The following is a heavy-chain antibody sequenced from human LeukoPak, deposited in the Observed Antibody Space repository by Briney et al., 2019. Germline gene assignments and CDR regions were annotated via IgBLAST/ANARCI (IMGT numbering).Heavy chain of an antibody. Sequence: GGSLRLSCAASGFTFSSYEMNWVRQAPGKGLEWVSYISSSGSTIYYADSVKGRFTISGDNAKNSLYLQMNSLRAEDTAVYYCARSYRADYGNWERGYYFDYWGQGTLVTVSS. D-gene: IGHD4-11*01. CDR1: GFTFSSYE. V-gene: IGHV3-48*03. CDR3: ARSYRADYGNWERGYYFDY. J-gene: IGHJ4*02. CDR2: ISSSGSTI.